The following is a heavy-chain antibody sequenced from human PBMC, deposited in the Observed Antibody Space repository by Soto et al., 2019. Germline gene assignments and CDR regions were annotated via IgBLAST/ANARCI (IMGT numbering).Heavy chain of an antibody. Sequence: SQTLALTCAISGDSVSSNSAAWNWIRQSPSGGLQWLGGTYYRSKWYYDYAVSVRSRITINPDTSKNQISLQLNSVTPEDTAVYYCARRDGGVDYWGQGTLVTVSS. CDR2: TYYRSKWYY. J-gene: IGHJ4*02. D-gene: IGHD3-10*01. V-gene: IGHV6-1*01. CDR3: ARRDGGVDY. CDR1: GDSVSSNSAA.